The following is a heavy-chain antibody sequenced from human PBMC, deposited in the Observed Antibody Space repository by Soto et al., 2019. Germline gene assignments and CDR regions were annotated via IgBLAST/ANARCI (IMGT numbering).Heavy chain of an antibody. CDR3: VRDRRIYYSDPHDEFVASDYEV. CDR2: FIPIFRTL. D-gene: IGHD3-22*01. CDR1: GGIFGSHG. J-gene: IGHJ3*01. V-gene: IGHV1-69*01. Sequence: QVQLIQSEAAVMKPGSSVRVSCTASGGIFGSHGFSWVRQAPGQRLEWVGGFIPIFRTLTYTEKFQARVRIAADESVTTVYLDLSGLTSDDTAVYYCVRDRRIYYSDPHDEFVASDYEVWGQVTIVTVSS.